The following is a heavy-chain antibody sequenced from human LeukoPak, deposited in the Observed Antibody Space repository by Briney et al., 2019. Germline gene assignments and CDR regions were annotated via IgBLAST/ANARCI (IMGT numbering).Heavy chain of an antibody. CDR1: GFTFSSYA. V-gene: IGHV3-23*01. D-gene: IGHD3-22*01. Sequence: GGSLRLSCAASGFTFSSYAMSWVRQAPGKGLEWVSAISGSGGSTYYADSVKGRFTISRDNSKNTLYLQMNSLRAEDTAVYYCAKGSYYYDSSGYLDYWGQGTLVTVSS. CDR2: ISGSGGST. J-gene: IGHJ4*02. CDR3: AKGSYYYDSSGYLDY.